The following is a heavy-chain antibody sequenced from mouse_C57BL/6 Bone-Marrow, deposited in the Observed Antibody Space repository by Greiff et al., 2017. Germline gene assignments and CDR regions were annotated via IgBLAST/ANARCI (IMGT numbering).Heavy chain of an antibody. CDR2: IHPRSGNT. Sequence: QVQLQQSGAELARPGASVKLSCKASGYTFTSYGISWVKQRTGQGLEWIGEIHPRSGNTYYNEKFKGKATLTADKSSSTAYMELRSLTSEDSAVYFCARGYGSRPWAMDYWGQGTSVTVSS. D-gene: IGHD1-1*01. CDR3: ARGYGSRPWAMDY. CDR1: GYTFTSYG. V-gene: IGHV1-81*01. J-gene: IGHJ4*01.